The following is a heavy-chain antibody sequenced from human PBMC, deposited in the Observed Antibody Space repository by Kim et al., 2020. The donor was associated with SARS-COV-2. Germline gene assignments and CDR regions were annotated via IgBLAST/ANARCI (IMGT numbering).Heavy chain of an antibody. D-gene: IGHD1-26*01. CDR1: GYTFTGYY. CDR3: ARYSGSYPYYFDY. Sequence: ASVKVSCKASGYTFTGYYMHWVRQAPGQGLEWMGRINPNSGGTNYAQKFQGRVTMTRDTSISTAYMELSRLRSDDTAVYYCARYSGSYPYYFDYWGQGTLVTVSS. V-gene: IGHV1-2*06. CDR2: INPNSGGT. J-gene: IGHJ4*02.